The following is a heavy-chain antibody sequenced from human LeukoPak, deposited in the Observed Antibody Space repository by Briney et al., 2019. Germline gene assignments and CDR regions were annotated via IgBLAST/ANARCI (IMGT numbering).Heavy chain of an antibody. CDR2: ISSNGGST. Sequence: QTGGSLRLSCTASGFTFSNYAMHWVRQAPGQGLEYVSAISSNGGSTYYANSVKGRFTISRDNSKNTLYLQMGSLRIGDMAVYYCASSPPTGTTWYFDLWGRGTLVTVSS. J-gene: IGHJ2*01. CDR3: ASSPPTGTTWYFDL. D-gene: IGHD1-7*01. V-gene: IGHV3-64*01. CDR1: GFTFSNYA.